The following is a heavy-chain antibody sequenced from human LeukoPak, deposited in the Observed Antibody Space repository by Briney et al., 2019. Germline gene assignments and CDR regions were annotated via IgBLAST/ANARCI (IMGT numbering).Heavy chain of an antibody. CDR1: GFTFSSYA. V-gene: IGHV3-30-3*01. D-gene: IGHD5-18*01. J-gene: IGHJ3*02. Sequence: GGSLRLSCAASGFTFSSYAMHWVRQAPGKGLEWVAVISYDGSNKYYADSVKGRFTISRDNSKNTLYLQMNSLRAEDTAVYYCARSTHTAMGADAFDIWGQGTMVTVSS. CDR2: ISYDGSNK. CDR3: ARSTHTAMGADAFDI.